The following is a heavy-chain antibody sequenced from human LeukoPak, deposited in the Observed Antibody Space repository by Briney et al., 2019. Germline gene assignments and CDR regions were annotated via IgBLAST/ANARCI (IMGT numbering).Heavy chain of an antibody. J-gene: IGHJ3*01. CDR2: IYTSGST. D-gene: IGHD5-12*01. Sequence: SETLSLTCTVSGGSISSGSYYWSWIRQPAGKGLEWIGRIYTSGSTNYNPSLKSRVIISVDRSKNQFSLKLTSVTAADTAVYYCARRGASGGYEVDTFDVWGQGTMVSVSS. CDR1: GGSISSGSYY. CDR3: ARRGASGGYEVDTFDV. V-gene: IGHV4-61*02.